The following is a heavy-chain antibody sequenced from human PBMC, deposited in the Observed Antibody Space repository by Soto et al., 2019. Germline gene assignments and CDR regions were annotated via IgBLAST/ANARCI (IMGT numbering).Heavy chain of an antibody. D-gene: IGHD4-17*01. CDR1: GFTFSSYA. V-gene: IGHV3-15*01. Sequence: GGSLRLSCAASGFTFSSYAMSWVRQAPGKGLEWVGRVKSKTDGGTTDFAAPVKGRFAISRDDSKNMVYLEMNSLKTEDTAIYYCTTDSYMTNIIVRFDYWGHGTLVTVSS. J-gene: IGHJ4*01. CDR2: VKSKTDGGTT. CDR3: TTDSYMTNIIVRFDY.